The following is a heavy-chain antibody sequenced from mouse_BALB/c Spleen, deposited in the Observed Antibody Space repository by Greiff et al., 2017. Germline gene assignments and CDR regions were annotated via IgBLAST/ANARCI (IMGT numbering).Heavy chain of an antibody. CDR1: GFTFSSFG. CDR3: ARLTGTLAY. Sequence: EVKLVESGGGLVQPGGSRKLSCAASGFTFSSFGMHWVRQAPEKGLEWVAYISSGSSTIYYADTVKGRFTISRDNPKNTLFLQMTSLRSEDTAMYYCARLTGTLAYWGQGTLVTVSA. V-gene: IGHV5-17*02. CDR2: ISSGSSTI. D-gene: IGHD4-1*01. J-gene: IGHJ3*01.